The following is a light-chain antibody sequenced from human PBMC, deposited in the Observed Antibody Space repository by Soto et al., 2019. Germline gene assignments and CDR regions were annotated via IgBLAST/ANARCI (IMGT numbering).Light chain of an antibody. CDR1: LSISTW. Sequence: DIQMTQTNSTLSASVGDRVTITCRASLSISTWLAWYQQEPGKAPKLLMSDASSLQSGVPSRFSGSGSGTEFTLTISSLQPDDFATYYCQQYNSYLWTFCHGTKVDIK. V-gene: IGKV1-5*01. CDR3: QQYNSYLWT. J-gene: IGKJ1*01. CDR2: DAS.